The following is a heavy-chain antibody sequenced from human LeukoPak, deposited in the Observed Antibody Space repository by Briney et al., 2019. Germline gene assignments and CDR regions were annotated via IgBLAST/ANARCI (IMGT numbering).Heavy chain of an antibody. J-gene: IGHJ6*02. D-gene: IGHD2/OR15-2a*01. V-gene: IGHV1-24*01. CDR2: FDPEDGET. CDR3: ATPLSANNYYYYGMDV. CDR1: GYTLTELS. Sequence: GASVKVSCKVSGYTLTELSMHWVRQAPGKGLEWMGGFDPEDGETIYAQKFQGRVTMTEDTSTDTAYMELSSLRSEDTAVYYCATPLSANNYYYYGMDVWGQGTTVTVSS.